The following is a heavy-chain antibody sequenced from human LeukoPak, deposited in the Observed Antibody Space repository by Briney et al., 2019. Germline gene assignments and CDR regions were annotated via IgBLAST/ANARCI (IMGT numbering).Heavy chain of an antibody. Sequence: QPGGSLRLSCAASGFTFSSYEMNWVRQAPGKGLEWVSYISSSGSTIYYADSVKGRFTISRDNAKNSLYLQMNSLRAEDTAVYYCARDLARAAAGHYYSYYMDVWGKGTTVTVSS. CDR3: ARDLARAAAGHYYSYYMDV. V-gene: IGHV3-48*03. CDR2: ISSSGSTI. CDR1: GFTFSSYE. D-gene: IGHD6-13*01. J-gene: IGHJ6*03.